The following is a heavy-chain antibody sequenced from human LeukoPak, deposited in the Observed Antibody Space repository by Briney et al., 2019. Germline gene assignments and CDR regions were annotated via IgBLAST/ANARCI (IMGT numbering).Heavy chain of an antibody. CDR1: GGSISSYY. CDR3: ARETTVVSRY. J-gene: IGHJ4*02. D-gene: IGHD4-23*01. Sequence: PSETLSLTCTVSGGSISSYYWSWILQPAGKGLEWIGRIYTSGSTNYNPSLRSRVTISVDTSKNQFSLKLSSVTAADTAVYYCARETTVVSRYWGQGTLVTVSS. CDR2: IYTSGST. V-gene: IGHV4-4*07.